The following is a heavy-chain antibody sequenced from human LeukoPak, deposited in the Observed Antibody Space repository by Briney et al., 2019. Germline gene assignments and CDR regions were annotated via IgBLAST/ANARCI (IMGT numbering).Heavy chain of an antibody. CDR1: GFTFSSYA. J-gene: IGHJ4*02. V-gene: IGHV3-23*01. CDR2: ISGSGGST. D-gene: IGHD6-13*01. Sequence: PGGSLRLSCAASGFTFSSYAMSWVRQAPGKGLEWVSAISGSGGSTYYADSVKGRFTISRDNSKNTLYLQMNSLRAEDTAVYYCAKVFGQQLSLIYFDYWGQGTLVTVSS. CDR3: AKVFGQQLSLIYFDY.